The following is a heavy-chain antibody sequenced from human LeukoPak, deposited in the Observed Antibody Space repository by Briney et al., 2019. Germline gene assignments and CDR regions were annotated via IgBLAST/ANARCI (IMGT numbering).Heavy chain of an antibody. CDR1: GFTFSSYA. CDR2: ISGSGGST. V-gene: IGHV3-23*01. Sequence: GGSLRLSCAASGFTFSSYAMSWVRQAPGKGLEWVSAISGSGGSTYYADSVKGRFTISRDNSKNTLSLQMNSLRAEDTAVYYCAKNGGGYYYYFDYWGQGTLVTVSS. D-gene: IGHD3-22*01. J-gene: IGHJ4*02. CDR3: AKNGGGYYYYFDY.